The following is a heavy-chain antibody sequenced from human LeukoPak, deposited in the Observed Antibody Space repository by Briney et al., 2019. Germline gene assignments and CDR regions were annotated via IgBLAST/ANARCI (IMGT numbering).Heavy chain of an antibody. CDR2: IYYSGST. Sequence: SQTLSLTCTVSGGSISSGDYYWSWIRQPPGRGLEWTGYIYYSGSTYYNPSLKSRVTISVDTSKNQFSLELSSVTAADTAVYYCARVRYYYGSGSLDDYWGQGTLVTVSS. V-gene: IGHV4-30-4*01. CDR3: ARVRYYYGSGSLDDY. J-gene: IGHJ4*02. D-gene: IGHD3-10*01. CDR1: GGSISSGDYY.